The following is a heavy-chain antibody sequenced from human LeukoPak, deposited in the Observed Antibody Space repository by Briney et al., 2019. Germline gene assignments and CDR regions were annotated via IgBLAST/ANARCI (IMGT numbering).Heavy chain of an antibody. J-gene: IGHJ4*02. V-gene: IGHV3-30*04. Sequence: HPGGSLRLSCAASGFTFSSYAMHWVRQAPGKGLEWVAVISSDGSNKYYADSMKGRFTISRDNSKNTLYLQMNSLRAEDTAVYYWAKDRVGATLYFDYWGQGTLVTVSS. CDR2: ISSDGSNK. D-gene: IGHD1-26*01. CDR3: AKDRVGATLYFDY. CDR1: GFTFSSYA.